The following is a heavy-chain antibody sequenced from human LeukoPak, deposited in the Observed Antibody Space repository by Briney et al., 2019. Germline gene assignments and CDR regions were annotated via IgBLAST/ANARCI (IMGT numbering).Heavy chain of an antibody. CDR1: GFTFSSYG. CDR2: ISGSGGST. CDR3: AGYYDILTGYPYYFDY. Sequence: GGSLRLSCAASGFTFSSYGMSWVRQAPGKGLEWVSAISGSGGSTYYADSVKGRFTISRDNSKNMLYLQMNSLRAEDTAVYYCAGYYDILTGYPYYFDYWGQGTLVTVSS. D-gene: IGHD3-9*01. V-gene: IGHV3-23*01. J-gene: IGHJ4*02.